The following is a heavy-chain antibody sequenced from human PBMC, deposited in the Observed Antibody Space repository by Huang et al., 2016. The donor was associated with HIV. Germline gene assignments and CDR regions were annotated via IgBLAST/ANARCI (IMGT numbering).Heavy chain of an antibody. CDR3: ARGQGGYYYYYMDV. J-gene: IGHJ6*03. Sequence: QVQLQQWGAGLLRPSETLSLTCAVYGGSFSGYYGTWIRQPPGKGLEWIGEINHSESTNSNPSLKSRVTMSVETSRNQFSLTLTSVTAADTAVYYCARGQGGYYYYYMDVWGKGTTVTVSS. V-gene: IGHV4-34*01. CDR2: INHSEST. CDR1: GGSFSGYY.